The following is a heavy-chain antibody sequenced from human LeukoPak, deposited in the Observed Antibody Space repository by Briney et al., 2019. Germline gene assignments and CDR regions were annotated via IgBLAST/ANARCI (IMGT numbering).Heavy chain of an antibody. CDR1: GGTFSSYA. CDR2: IIPIFGTA. J-gene: IGHJ6*03. V-gene: IGHV1-69*05. D-gene: IGHD6-6*01. Sequence: GASVKVSCKASGGTFSSYAISWVRQAPGQGLEWMGGIIPIFGTANYAQEFQGRVTITTDESTSTAYMELSSLRSEDTAVYYCATGYSSSSGFYYYYMDVWGKGTTVTVSS. CDR3: ATGYSSSSGFYYYYMDV.